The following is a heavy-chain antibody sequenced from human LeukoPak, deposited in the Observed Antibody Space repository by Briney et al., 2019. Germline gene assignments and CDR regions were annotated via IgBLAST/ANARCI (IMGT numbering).Heavy chain of an antibody. CDR2: IYYSGST. J-gene: IGHJ6*02. CDR1: GGSISSYY. CDR3: ARDSSSSWYLSPYYYGMDV. V-gene: IGHV4-59*01. Sequence: SETLSLTCTVSGGSISSYYWSWIRRPPGKGLEWIGYIYYSGSTNYNPSLKSRVTISVDTSKNQFSLKLSSVTTADTTVYYCARDSSSSWYLSPYYYGMDVWGQGTTVTVSS. D-gene: IGHD6-13*01.